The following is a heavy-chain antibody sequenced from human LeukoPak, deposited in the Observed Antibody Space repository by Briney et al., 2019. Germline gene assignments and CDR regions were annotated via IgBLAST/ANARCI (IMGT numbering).Heavy chain of an antibody. CDR3: SGYSPEDDAFDI. J-gene: IGHJ3*02. V-gene: IGHV3-48*04. CDR2: ISGSGSTI. Sequence: GGSLRLSCAASGFTFSAYSMNWVRQAPGKGLEWVSYISGSGSTIYYADSVKGRFTISRDNAKNSLYLQVNSLRAEDTAVYYCSGYSPEDDAFDIWGQGTMVTVSS. D-gene: IGHD3-9*01. CDR1: GFTFSAYS.